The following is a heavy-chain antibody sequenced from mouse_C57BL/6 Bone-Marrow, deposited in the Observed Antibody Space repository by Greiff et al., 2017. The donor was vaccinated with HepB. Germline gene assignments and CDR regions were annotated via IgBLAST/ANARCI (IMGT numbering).Heavy chain of an antibody. Sequence: EVQRVESEGGLVQPGSSMKLSCTASGFTFSDYYMAWVRQVPEKGLEWVANINYDGSSTYYLDSLKSRFIISRDNAKNILYLQMSSLKSEDTATYYCARDIVLRSYWYFDVWGTGTTVTVSS. J-gene: IGHJ1*03. D-gene: IGHD1-1*01. CDR2: INYDGSST. CDR1: GFTFSDYY. CDR3: ARDIVLRSYWYFDV. V-gene: IGHV5-16*01.